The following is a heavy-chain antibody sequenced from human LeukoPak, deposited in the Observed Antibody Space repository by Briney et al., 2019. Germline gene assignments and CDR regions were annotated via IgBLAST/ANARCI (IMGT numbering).Heavy chain of an antibody. D-gene: IGHD2-8*01. Sequence: GGSLRLSCAASGFTFSTYAMHCVREAPGRGLEWVAVISYDGTNKYYADDVKRRFTISRDNSKNTLYLQMHSVGGDDTAVYYCAKDWWRLWDFAHWGEGTLVTVSS. CDR2: ISYDGTNK. CDR1: GFTFSTYA. CDR3: AKDWWRLWDFAH. J-gene: IGHJ4*02. V-gene: IGHV3-30*18.